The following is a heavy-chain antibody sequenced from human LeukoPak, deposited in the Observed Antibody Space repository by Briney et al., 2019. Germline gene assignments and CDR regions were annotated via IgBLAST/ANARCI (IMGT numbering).Heavy chain of an antibody. CDR3: ASFGAGYGSGSYYYYGMDV. V-gene: IGHV1-18*01. CDR2: ISAYNGNT. J-gene: IGHJ6*02. D-gene: IGHD3-10*01. CDR1: GYTFTSYG. Sequence: GASVKVSCKASGYTFTSYGISWVRQVPGQGLEWMGWISAYNGNTNYAQKLQGRVTMTTDTSTSTAYMELRSLRSDDTAVYYCASFGAGYGSGSYYYYGMDVWGQGTTVTVSS.